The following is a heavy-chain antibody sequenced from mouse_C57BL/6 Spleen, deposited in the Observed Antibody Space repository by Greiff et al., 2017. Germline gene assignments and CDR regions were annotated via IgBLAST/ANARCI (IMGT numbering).Heavy chain of an antibody. J-gene: IGHJ4*01. D-gene: IGHD1-1*01. CDR2: IDPANGNT. CDR1: GFTIKNTY. V-gene: IGHV14-3*01. Sequence: VQLQQSVAELVRPGASVKLSCTASGFTIKNTYMHWVKQRPEQGLEWIGRIDPANGNTKYAPKFQGKATRTADTSSNTAYLQLSSLTSEDTAIYYCARGYLGLGGCSYAMDYWGQGTSVTVAS. CDR3: ARGYLGLGGCSYAMDY.